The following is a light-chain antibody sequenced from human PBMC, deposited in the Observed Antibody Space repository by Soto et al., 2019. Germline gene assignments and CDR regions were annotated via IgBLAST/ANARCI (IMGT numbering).Light chain of an antibody. CDR2: DVS. Sequence: QCVLTQPPSAAGAPGKSVTISCTGTSSDVGGYNYVSWYQQHPGKAPKLMIYDVSKRPSGVPDRFSGSKSGNTASLTVSGLQAEDEADYYCRSYAGSNNGFGIGTKVTVL. J-gene: IGLJ1*01. CDR3: RSYAGSNNG. V-gene: IGLV2-8*01. CDR1: SSDVGGYNY.